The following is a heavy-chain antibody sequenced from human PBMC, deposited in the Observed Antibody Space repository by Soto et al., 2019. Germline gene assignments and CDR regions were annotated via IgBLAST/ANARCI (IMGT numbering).Heavy chain of an antibody. D-gene: IGHD3-22*01. Sequence: RLSEARCGCTESSYGWQSVRQAPGKGLEWVAVISYDGSNKYYADSVKGRFTISRDNSKNTLYLQMNSLRAEDTAVYYCARDAYYYDSSGYTFDYWGQGTLVTVSS. J-gene: IGHJ4*02. CDR1: GCTESSYG. CDR2: ISYDGSNK. V-gene: IGHV3-30-3*01. CDR3: ARDAYYYDSSGYTFDY.